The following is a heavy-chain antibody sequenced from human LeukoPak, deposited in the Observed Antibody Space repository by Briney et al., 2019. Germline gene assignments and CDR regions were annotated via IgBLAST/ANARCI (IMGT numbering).Heavy chain of an antibody. J-gene: IGHJ4*02. CDR2: ISSSGSTI. CDR3: ARDGYDYVWGSYRAGFDY. D-gene: IGHD3-16*01. Sequence: GGSLRLSCAASGFTFSSYSMNWVRQAPGKGLEWVSYISSSGSTIYYADSVKGRFTISRDNAKNSLYLQMNSLRAEDTAVYYCARDGYDYVWGSYRAGFDYWGQGTLVTVSS. V-gene: IGHV3-48*04. CDR1: GFTFSSYS.